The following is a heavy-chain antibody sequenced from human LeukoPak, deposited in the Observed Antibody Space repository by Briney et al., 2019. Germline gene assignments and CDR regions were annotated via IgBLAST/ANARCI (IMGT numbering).Heavy chain of an antibody. D-gene: IGHD6-19*01. Sequence: GGSLRLSCAASGFTLSSYSMNWVRKAPGKGLEWVSYVSSSSSIIYYADSVKGRFTISRDNSKNTLYLQMNSLRAEDTAVYYCAKDRFQWLVRSYFDYWGQGTLVTVSS. CDR3: AKDRFQWLVRSYFDY. J-gene: IGHJ4*02. CDR1: GFTLSSYS. CDR2: VSSSSSII. V-gene: IGHV3-48*01.